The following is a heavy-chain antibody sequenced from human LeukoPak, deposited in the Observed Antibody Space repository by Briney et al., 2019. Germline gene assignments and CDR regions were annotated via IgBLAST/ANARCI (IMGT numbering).Heavy chain of an antibody. Sequence: PGGSLRLSCAASGFTFSSYGMHWVRQAPGKGLEWVSTISDSGGSTYNADSVKGRFTISRDNSKNTLYLQMISLRVEDTAVYYCAKTYYSSGSYYHFEYWGQGTQVTVSS. D-gene: IGHD3-10*01. J-gene: IGHJ4*02. CDR1: GFTFSSYG. CDR3: AKTYYSSGSYYHFEY. V-gene: IGHV3-23*01. CDR2: ISDSGGST.